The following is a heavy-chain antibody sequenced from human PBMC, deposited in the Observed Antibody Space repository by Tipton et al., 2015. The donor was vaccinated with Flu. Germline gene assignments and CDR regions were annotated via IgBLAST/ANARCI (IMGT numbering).Heavy chain of an antibody. CDR3: ARARPRGRIAAAFGG. J-gene: IGHJ4*02. CDR2: IYYSGST. V-gene: IGHV4-61*01. CDR1: GGSVSSGSYY. Sequence: TLSLTCTVSGGSVSSGSYYWSWIRQPPGKGLEWIGYIYYSGSTNYNPSLKSRVTISVDTSKNQFSLKLSSVTAADTAVYYCARARPRGRIAAAFGGWGQGTLVTVSS. D-gene: IGHD6-13*01.